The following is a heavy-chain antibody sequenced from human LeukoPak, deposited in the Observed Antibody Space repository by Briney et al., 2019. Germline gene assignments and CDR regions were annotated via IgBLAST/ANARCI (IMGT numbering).Heavy chain of an antibody. CDR1: GFIFNDYW. CDR3: ATGVYYFDN. D-gene: IGHD2-8*01. V-gene: IGHV3-7*01. J-gene: IGHJ4*02. Sequence: GGSLRLSCAASGFIFNDYWMSWVRQAPSKGLEWVANINEAGSEIYYLDPVKGRFTISRDNAKSSLYLQMNSLRAEDTAVYYCATGVYYFDNWGQGTLVTVSS. CDR2: INEAGSEI.